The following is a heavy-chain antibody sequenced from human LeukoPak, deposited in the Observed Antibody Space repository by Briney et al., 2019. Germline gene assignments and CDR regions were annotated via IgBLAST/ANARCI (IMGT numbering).Heavy chain of an antibody. V-gene: IGHV1-8*01. CDR2: MNPNSGNT. CDR3: ARVGYGSGSYYNVVGYYYYYYVDV. D-gene: IGHD3-10*01. CDR1: GYTFTSYD. Sequence: ASVKVSCKASGYTFTSYDINWVRQATGQGLEWMGWMNPNSGNTGYAQKFQGRVTMTRNTSISTAYVELSSLRSEDTAVYYCARVGYGSGSYYNVVGYYYYYYVDVWGKGTTVTVSS. J-gene: IGHJ6*03.